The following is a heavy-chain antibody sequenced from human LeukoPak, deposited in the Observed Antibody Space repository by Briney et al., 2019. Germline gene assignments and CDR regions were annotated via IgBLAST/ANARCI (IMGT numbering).Heavy chain of an antibody. D-gene: IGHD2-15*01. V-gene: IGHV4-34*01. CDR1: GGSFSGSY. CDR3: ARRRAGLRRDLWFDP. CDR2: INHSGST. Sequence: YPSETLSLTCAVYGGSFSGSYWTWIRQPPGKGLNWIGEINHSGSTNYNPSLKSRVTISVDTSKSQFSLKLRSVTAADTAVYFCARRRAGLRRDLWFDPWDQGTLVTVSS. J-gene: IGHJ5*02.